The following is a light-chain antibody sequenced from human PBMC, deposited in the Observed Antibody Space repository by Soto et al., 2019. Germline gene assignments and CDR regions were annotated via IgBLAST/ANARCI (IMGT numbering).Light chain of an antibody. Sequence: ENVLTQSPGTLSLSPGERATLSCRASQTVSTKYVAWYQQKPGQAPRLLIYGTSSRATGIPDRFSGSGSGTDFMLTISRLEPEDFAVYHCQQYGTSTGVTFGPGTKLDIE. CDR3: QQYGTSTGVT. V-gene: IGKV3-20*01. CDR2: GTS. CDR1: QTVSTKY. J-gene: IGKJ3*01.